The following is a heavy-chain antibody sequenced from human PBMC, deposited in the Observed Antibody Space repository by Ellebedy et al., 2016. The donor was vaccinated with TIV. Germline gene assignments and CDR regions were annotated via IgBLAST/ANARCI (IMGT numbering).Heavy chain of an antibody. D-gene: IGHD6-6*01. V-gene: IGHV4-31*03. CDR2: IYYSGST. Sequence: LRLSCTVSGGSISSGGYYWSWIRQHPGKGLEWIGYIYYSGSTYYNPSLKSRVTISVDTSKNQFSLKLSSVTAADTAVYYCARDQAPRYFQHWGQGTLVTVSS. CDR3: ARDQAPRYFQH. J-gene: IGHJ1*01. CDR1: GGSISSGGYY.